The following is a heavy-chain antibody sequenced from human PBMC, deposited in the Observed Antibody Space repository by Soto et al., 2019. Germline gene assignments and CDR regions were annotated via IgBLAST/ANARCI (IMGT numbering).Heavy chain of an antibody. J-gene: IGHJ6*02. V-gene: IGHV3-33*01. CDR2: IWYDGSNK. CDR3: AREERRSSSWYFSVGNYYYYGMDV. Sequence: GGSLRLSCAASGFTFSSYGMHWVRQAPGKGLEWVAVIWYDGSNKYYADSVKGRFTISRDNSKNTLYLQMNSLRAEDTAVYYCAREERRSSSWYFSVGNYYYYGMDVWGQGTTVTVSS. CDR1: GFTFSSYG. D-gene: IGHD6-13*01.